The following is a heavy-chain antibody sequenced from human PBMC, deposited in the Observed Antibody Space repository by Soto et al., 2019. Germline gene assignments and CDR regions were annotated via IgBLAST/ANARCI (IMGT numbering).Heavy chain of an antibody. Sequence: PGGSLRLSCAASGFTFSSYAMSWVRQAPGKGLEWVSAISGSGGSTYYADSVKGRFTISRDNSKNTLYLQMNSLRAEDTAVYYCAKDSGLGYYDSSGYPYWGQGTLVTVSS. D-gene: IGHD3-22*01. CDR1: GFTFSSYA. CDR3: AKDSGLGYYDSSGYPY. V-gene: IGHV3-23*01. CDR2: ISGSGGST. J-gene: IGHJ4*02.